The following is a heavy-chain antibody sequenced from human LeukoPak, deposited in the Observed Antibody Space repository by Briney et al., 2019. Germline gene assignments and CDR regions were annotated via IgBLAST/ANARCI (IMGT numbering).Heavy chain of an antibody. Sequence: ASVKVSCKASGYTFTGYYTHWERQAPRQGPEWMGRSNPNSGYTNYAQKFQGRVTMTRDTSISTAYMELSRLRSDDTAVYYCASLADTAMAPGAFDIWGQGTMVTVSS. V-gene: IGHV1-2*06. J-gene: IGHJ3*02. CDR2: SNPNSGYT. CDR3: ASLADTAMAPGAFDI. D-gene: IGHD5-18*01. CDR1: GYTFTGYY.